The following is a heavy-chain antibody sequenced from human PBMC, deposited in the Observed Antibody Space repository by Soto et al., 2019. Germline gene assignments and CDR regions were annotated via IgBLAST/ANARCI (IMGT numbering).Heavy chain of an antibody. CDR1: GGSISSSNW. V-gene: IGHV4-4*02. J-gene: IGHJ5*02. D-gene: IGHD6-6*01. CDR3: ARVGGSSSPGGFDP. Sequence: SETLSLTCAVSGGSISSSNWWSWVRQPPGKGLEWIEEIYHSGSTNYNPSLKSRVTISVDKSKNQFSLKLSSVTAADTAVYYCARVGGSSSPGGFDPWGQGTLVTVSS. CDR2: IYHSGST.